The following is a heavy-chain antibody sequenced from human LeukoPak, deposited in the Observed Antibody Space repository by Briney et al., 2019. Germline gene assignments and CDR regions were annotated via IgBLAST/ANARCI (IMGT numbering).Heavy chain of an antibody. CDR2: ISGDGGST. CDR3: AKPGPTGYSSYFDY. D-gene: IGHD4-11*01. V-gene: IGHV3-43*02. J-gene: IGHJ4*02. Sequence: GGSLRLSCAASGSTFNNYNMNWGRQAPGKGLEWVSLISGDGGSTYYEDSVKGRFTISRDNSKNSLYLQMNSLGTQDTALYYCAKPGPTGYSSYFDYWGQGTLVTVSS. CDR1: GSTFNNYN.